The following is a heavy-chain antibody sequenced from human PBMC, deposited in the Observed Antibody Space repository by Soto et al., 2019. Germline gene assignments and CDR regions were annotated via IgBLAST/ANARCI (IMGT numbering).Heavy chain of an antibody. CDR1: GDSSRSSGFS. CDR2: IYDSGST. CDR3: ARGSSTYYDYGMDV. J-gene: IGHJ6*02. D-gene: IGHD6-13*01. Sequence: PSETLSLTCIVSGDSSRSSGFSWTWIRQPPGKALEWIGNIYDSGSTSYNPSLKTRVTMSVDTCKNQFSLRLTSVTAADTAVYFCARGSSTYYDYGMDVWGQGTTVTVSS. V-gene: IGHV4-30-2*01.